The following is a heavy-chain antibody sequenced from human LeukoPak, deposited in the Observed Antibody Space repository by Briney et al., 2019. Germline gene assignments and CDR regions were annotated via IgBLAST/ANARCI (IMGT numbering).Heavy chain of an antibody. Sequence: GGSLRLSCAASGFTFNSYAMHWVRQAPGKGLEYVSAISSNGGSAYYANSVKGRFTISRDNSKNTLYLQMGSLRAEDMAVYYCARDGWAAAGTLDYWGQGTLVTVSS. J-gene: IGHJ4*02. CDR3: ARDGWAAAGTLDY. V-gene: IGHV3-64*01. CDR2: ISSNGGSA. CDR1: GFTFNSYA. D-gene: IGHD6-13*01.